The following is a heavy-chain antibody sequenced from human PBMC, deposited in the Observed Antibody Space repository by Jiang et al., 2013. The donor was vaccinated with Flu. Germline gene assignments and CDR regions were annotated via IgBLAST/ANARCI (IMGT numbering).Heavy chain of an antibody. J-gene: IGHJ4*02. Sequence: NNSATWNWIRQSPSRGLEWLGRTYHRSRWXIDYAVSVRSRININSDTSKNQFSLQLDSVTPEDTAVYFCAVGYSNLSAVVGYFDYWGQGTLVTVSS. CDR2: TYHRSRWXI. CDR3: AVGYSNLSAVVGYFDY. CDR1: NNSAT. D-gene: IGHD6-6*01. V-gene: IGHV6-1*01.